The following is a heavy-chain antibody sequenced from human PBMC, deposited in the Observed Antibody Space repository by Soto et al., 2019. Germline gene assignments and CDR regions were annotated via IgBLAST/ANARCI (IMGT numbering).Heavy chain of an antibody. V-gene: IGHV1-3*01. D-gene: IGHD3-10*01. CDR2: INAGNGNT. CDR3: ARDQYYYGSGSYYNVYYCYGMDV. CDR1: GYTFTSYA. J-gene: IGHJ6*02. Sequence: ASVKVSCKASGYTFTSYAMHWVRQAPGQRLEWMGWINAGNGNTKYSQKFQGRVTITRDTSASTAYMELSSLRSEDTAVYYCARDQYYYGSGSYYNVYYCYGMDVWGQGTTVTVSS.